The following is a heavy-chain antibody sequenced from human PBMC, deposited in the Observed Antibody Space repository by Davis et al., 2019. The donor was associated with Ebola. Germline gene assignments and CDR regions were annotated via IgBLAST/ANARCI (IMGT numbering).Heavy chain of an antibody. CDR2: ISTLNGDT. J-gene: IGHJ5*02. D-gene: IGHD3-3*01. CDR3: ARESGYWSSETRYYGVVNWFDP. CDR1: GYAFSDYG. Sequence: ASVKVSCKASGYAFSDYGISWLRQAPGQGPEWMALISTLNGDTNYAQKFRGRVSVTTDTSTSTVYMELWSLGPDDTAVYYCARESGYWSSETRYYGVVNWFDPWGQGTLVAVSS. V-gene: IGHV1-18*01.